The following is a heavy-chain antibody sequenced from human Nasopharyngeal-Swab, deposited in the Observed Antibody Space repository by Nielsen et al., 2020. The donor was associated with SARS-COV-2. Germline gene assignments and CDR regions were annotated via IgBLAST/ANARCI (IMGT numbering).Heavy chain of an antibody. Sequence: GESLKLSCAASRFTFSSYGMSWVRQAPGKGLEWFSTISGSGGYTYYADSVKGRFTISRDNSKNTLYLQMNSLRVEDTAIYYCARGAFEYSSSWYDPYYFDYWGQGTLVTVSS. V-gene: IGHV3-23*01. J-gene: IGHJ4*02. CDR1: RFTFSSYG. CDR2: ISGSGGYT. CDR3: ARGAFEYSSSWYDPYYFDY. D-gene: IGHD6-19*01.